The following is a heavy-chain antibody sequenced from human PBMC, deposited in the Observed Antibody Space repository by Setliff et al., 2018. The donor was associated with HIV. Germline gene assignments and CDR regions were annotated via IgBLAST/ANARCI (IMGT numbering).Heavy chain of an antibody. V-gene: IGHV4-34*01. CDR1: TESLTRYD. Sequence: PSETLSLTCAVYTESLTRYDWAWIRQSPEKGLEWIGEIDDSGSIIYNPSLQSRVTMSVDTPKNQFSLKVRSLTAADTGLYYCARVKSIKTTLVRLWPRFDLWGQGTQVTVS. J-gene: IGHJ5*02. CDR2: IDDSGSI. CDR3: ARVKSIKTTLVRLWPRFDL. D-gene: IGHD3-10*01.